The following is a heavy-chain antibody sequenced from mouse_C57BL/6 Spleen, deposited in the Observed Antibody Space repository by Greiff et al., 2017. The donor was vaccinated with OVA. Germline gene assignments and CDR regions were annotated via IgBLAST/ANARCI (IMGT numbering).Heavy chain of an antibody. V-gene: IGHV1-22*01. J-gene: IGHJ2*01. CDR2: INPNNGGT. CDR1: GSTFTDYN. Sequence: VQLQQSGPELVKPGASVKMSCKASGSTFTDYNMHWVKQSHGKSLEWIGYINPNNGGTSYNQKFKGKATLTVNKSSSQAYRALRSLTSEDSAVYYCARWGTTVVPLFDYWGQGTTLTVSS. D-gene: IGHD1-1*01. CDR3: ARWGTTVVPLFDY.